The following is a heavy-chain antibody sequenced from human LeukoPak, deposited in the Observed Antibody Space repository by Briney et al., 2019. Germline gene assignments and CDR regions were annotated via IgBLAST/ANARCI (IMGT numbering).Heavy chain of an antibody. CDR3: ARDRDAAAGINDY. J-gene: IGHJ4*02. Sequence: ASVKVSCKASGGTFSSYAISWVRQAPGQGLEWMGWINPNSGGTNYAQKFQGRVTMTRDTSISTAYMELSRLRSDDTAVYYCARDRDAAAGINDYWGQGTLVTVSS. CDR1: GGTFSSYA. CDR2: INPNSGGT. D-gene: IGHD6-13*01. V-gene: IGHV1-2*02.